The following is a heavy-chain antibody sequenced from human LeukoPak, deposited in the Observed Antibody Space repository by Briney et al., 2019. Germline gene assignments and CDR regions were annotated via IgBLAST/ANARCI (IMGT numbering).Heavy chain of an antibody. J-gene: IGHJ4*02. CDR2: IHHGGST. D-gene: IGHD3-22*01. CDR3: ARLGGYYDPPGY. V-gene: IGHV4-39*01. CDR1: GGSISSSTYY. Sequence: PSETLSLTCTVSGGSISSSTYYWAWIRQPPGKGLEWIATIHHGGSTYYKPSLRSGVTISVDTSRNQFSLKLSSVTVADTAVYYCARLGGYYDPPGYWGQGTLVTVSS.